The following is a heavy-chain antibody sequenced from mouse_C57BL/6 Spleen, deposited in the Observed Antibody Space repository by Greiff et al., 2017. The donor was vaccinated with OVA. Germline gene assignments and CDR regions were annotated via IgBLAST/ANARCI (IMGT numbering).Heavy chain of an antibody. CDR1: GYTFTDYN. CDR2: INPNNGGT. V-gene: IGHV1-18*01. CDR3: ARSGTAQAPGFAY. J-gene: IGHJ3*01. D-gene: IGHD3-2*02. Sequence: EVQLQQSGPELVKPGASVKIPCKASGYTFTDYNMDWVKQSHGKSLEWIGDINPNNGGTIYNQKFKGKATLTVDKSYSTAYMELRSLTSEDTAVYYCARSGTAQAPGFAYWGQGTLVTVSA.